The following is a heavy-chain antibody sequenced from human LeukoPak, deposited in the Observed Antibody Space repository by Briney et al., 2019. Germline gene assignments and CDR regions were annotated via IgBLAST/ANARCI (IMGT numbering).Heavy chain of an antibody. CDR1: GYSFTSYW. Sequence: GESLKISCKGSGYSFTSYWIGWVRQMPGKGLEWVGIIYPGDSDTRYSPSFQGQVTISADKSISTAYLQWSGLKASDTAMYYCARTDYYGSGTYAFDIWGQGTMVTVSS. CDR3: ARTDYYGSGTYAFDI. CDR2: IYPGDSDT. J-gene: IGHJ3*02. D-gene: IGHD3-10*01. V-gene: IGHV5-51*01.